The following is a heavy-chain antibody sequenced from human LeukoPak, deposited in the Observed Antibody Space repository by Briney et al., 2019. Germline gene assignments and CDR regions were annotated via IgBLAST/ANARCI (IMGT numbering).Heavy chain of an antibody. CDR3: AKISSSAESNFDY. Sequence: GGSLRLSCAASGFTFSTYAMHCVRQAPGKGLEWVAFIWPDGSKKYYADSVKGRFAISRENSKNTVYLQMNDLRPEDTALYFCAKISSSAESNFDYWGQGPLLTVSS. D-gene: IGHD6-25*01. CDR2: IWPDGSKK. V-gene: IGHV3-30*02. CDR1: GFTFSTYA. J-gene: IGHJ4*02.